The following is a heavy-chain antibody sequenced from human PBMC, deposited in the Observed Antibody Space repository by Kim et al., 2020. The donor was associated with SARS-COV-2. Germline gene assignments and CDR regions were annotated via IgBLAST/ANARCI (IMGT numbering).Heavy chain of an antibody. CDR3: ARQTRAAAGFD. D-gene: IGHD6-13*01. V-gene: IGHV4-39*01. CDR2: T. Sequence: TYYTPSLKSRVTISVDTSKNQCSLKLSSVTAADTAVYYCARQTRAAAGFDWGQGTLVTVSS. J-gene: IGHJ4*02.